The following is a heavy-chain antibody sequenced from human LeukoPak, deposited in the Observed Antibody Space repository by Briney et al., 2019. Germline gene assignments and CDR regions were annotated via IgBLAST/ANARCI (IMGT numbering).Heavy chain of an antibody. CDR2: SYYSGST. D-gene: IGHD6-19*01. J-gene: IGHJ5*02. CDR3: ARVVAGRRFDP. Sequence: SETLSLTCTVSGGSISSYYWSWIRQPPGKGLEWIGHSYYSGSTNYNPSLKSRVTMSVDTSTNQFSLKLNSVTAADTAVYYCARVVAGRRFDPWGQGTLVTVSS. V-gene: IGHV4-59*01. CDR1: GGSISSYY.